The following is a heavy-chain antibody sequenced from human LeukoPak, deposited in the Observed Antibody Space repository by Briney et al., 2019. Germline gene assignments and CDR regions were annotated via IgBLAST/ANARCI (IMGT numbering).Heavy chain of an antibody. D-gene: IGHD3-10*01. CDR1: GFTFSSYA. Sequence: GGSLRLSCAASGFTFSSYAMHWVRQAPGKGLEWVAVISYDGSNNYYADSVKGRFTISRDNSKNTLYLQMNSLRAEDTAVYYCARDWFGTANYWGQGTLVTVSS. CDR3: ARDWFGTANY. CDR2: ISYDGSNN. J-gene: IGHJ4*02. V-gene: IGHV3-30-3*01.